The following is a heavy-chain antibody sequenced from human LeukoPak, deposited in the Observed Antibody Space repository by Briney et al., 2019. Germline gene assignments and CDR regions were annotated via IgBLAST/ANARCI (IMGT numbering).Heavy chain of an antibody. CDR3: ARPIIYYGSSGFDI. CDR1: GGSISSSSYY. Sequence: SETLSLTCTVSGGSISSSSYYWGWIRQPPGKGLEWIGSIYYSGSTYYNPSLKSRVTISVDTSKNQFSLKLSSVTAADTAVYYCARPIIYYGSSGFDIWGQGTMVTVSS. V-gene: IGHV4-39*07. J-gene: IGHJ3*02. CDR2: IYYSGST. D-gene: IGHD3-22*01.